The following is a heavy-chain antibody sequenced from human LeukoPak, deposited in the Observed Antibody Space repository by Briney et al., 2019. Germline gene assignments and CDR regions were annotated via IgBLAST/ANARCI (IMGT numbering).Heavy chain of an antibody. Sequence: PGGSLRLSCAASGFTFSSYSMTWVRQAPGKELEWISYIRSSGSPIYYADSVRGRFTISKDNAKNSLYLQMNSLRDEDTAVYYCARVAVGATRVDFDYWGQGTLVTVSS. D-gene: IGHD1-26*01. CDR3: ARVAVGATRVDFDY. J-gene: IGHJ4*02. V-gene: IGHV3-48*02. CDR1: GFTFSSYS. CDR2: IRSSGSPI.